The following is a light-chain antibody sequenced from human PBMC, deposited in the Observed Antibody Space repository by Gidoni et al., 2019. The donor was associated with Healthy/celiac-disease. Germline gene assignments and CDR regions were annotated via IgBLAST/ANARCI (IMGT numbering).Light chain of an antibody. V-gene: IGKV3-20*01. CDR3: QQYGSSPPFT. CDR1: QSVSSSY. Sequence: EIVLTQSPGTLSLSPGERAPLSCSASQSVSSSYLAWYQQKPGQAPRLLIYGASSRATGIPDRFSGSGSGTDFTLTISRLEPEDFAVYYCQQYGSSPPFTFGQGTRLEIK. J-gene: IGKJ5*01. CDR2: GAS.